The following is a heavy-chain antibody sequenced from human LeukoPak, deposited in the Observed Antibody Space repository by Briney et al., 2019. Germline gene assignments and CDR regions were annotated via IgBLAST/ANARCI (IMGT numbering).Heavy chain of an antibody. V-gene: IGHV4-30-4*08. D-gene: IGHD4-17*01. Sequence: ASETLSLTCTVSGGSISSGDYYWSWIRQPPGKGLEWIGYIYYSGSTYYNPSLKSRVTISVDTSKNQFSLKLSSVTAADTAVYYCARDLPHDYGDSGVDYWGQGTLVTVSS. CDR3: ARDLPHDYGDSGVDY. CDR2: IYYSGST. CDR1: GGSISSGDYY. J-gene: IGHJ4*02.